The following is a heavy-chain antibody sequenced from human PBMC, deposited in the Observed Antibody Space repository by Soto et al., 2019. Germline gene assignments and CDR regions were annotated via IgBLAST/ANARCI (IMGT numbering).Heavy chain of an antibody. J-gene: IGHJ5*02. V-gene: IGHV1-69*02. CDR1: GGTFSSYT. Sequence: GASVKVSCTASGGTFSSYTISWVRQAPGQGLEWMGRIIPILGIANYAQKFQGRVTITADKSTSTAYMELSSLRSEDTAVYYCASSHELTDPINWFDPWGQGTLVTVSS. D-gene: IGHD7-27*01. CDR2: IIPILGIA. CDR3: ASSHELTDPINWFDP.